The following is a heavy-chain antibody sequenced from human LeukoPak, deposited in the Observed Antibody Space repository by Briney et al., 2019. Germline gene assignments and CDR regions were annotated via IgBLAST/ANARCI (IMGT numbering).Heavy chain of an antibody. CDR2: ISAYNGNT. CDR3: ARVPYYDILTGTPTHYYYYGMDV. CDR1: GYTFTSYG. J-gene: IGHJ6*02. V-gene: IGHV1-18*01. Sequence: GASVKVSSKASGYTFTSYGISWVRQAPGQGLERMGWISAYNGNTNYTQKLQGRVTMTTDTSTSTPYMELRSLRSDDTAVYYCARVPYYDILTGTPTHYYYYGMDVWGQGTTVTVSS. D-gene: IGHD3-9*01.